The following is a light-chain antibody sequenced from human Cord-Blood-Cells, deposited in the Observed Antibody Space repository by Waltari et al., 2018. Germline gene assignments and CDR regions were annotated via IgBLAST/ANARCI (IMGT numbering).Light chain of an antibody. J-gene: IGLJ2*01. V-gene: IGLV2-8*01. CDR1: SSDVGGYNY. CDR2: GVS. Sequence: QSALTQPPSASGSPGQSVTISCTGTSSDVGGYNYVSWYQRHPGKAPKLMIYGVSKPPSGVPDRFSGSKAGNTASLTVSGLQAEDDADYYCSSYAGSNNVVFGGGTKLTVL. CDR3: SSYAGSNNVV.